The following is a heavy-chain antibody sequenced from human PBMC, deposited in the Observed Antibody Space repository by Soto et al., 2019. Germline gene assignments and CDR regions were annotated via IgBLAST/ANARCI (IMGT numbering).Heavy chain of an antibody. J-gene: IGHJ4*02. Sequence: DVQLVESGGGLVQPGGSLRLSCAASGFTFSSYWMSWVRQAPGKGLEWVANIKQDGSEKYYVDSVNGRFTISRDNAKNSLYVQMNSMRAEDTAVYYCAREKRANGYFDYWGQGTLVTVSS. D-gene: IGHD6-25*01. CDR1: GFTFSSYW. CDR2: IKQDGSEK. CDR3: AREKRANGYFDY. V-gene: IGHV3-7*01.